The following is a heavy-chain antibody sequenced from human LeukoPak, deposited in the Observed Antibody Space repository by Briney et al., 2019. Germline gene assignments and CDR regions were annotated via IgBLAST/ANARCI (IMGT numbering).Heavy chain of an antibody. J-gene: IGHJ4*02. V-gene: IGHV4-61*02. D-gene: IGHD3-10*01. Sequence: SETLSLTCTVSDDSISSGDYYWSWIRQPAGKGLEWIGRISSSGSTNYNPSLKSRVTISVDTSKNQFSLKLSSVTAADTAVYYCASLGGSGSLGFDYWGQGTLVTVSS. CDR1: DDSISSGDYY. CDR3: ASLGGSGSLGFDY. CDR2: ISSSGST.